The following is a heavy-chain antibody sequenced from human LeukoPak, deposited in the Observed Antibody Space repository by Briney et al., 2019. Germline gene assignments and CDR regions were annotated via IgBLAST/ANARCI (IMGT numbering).Heavy chain of an antibody. CDR1: GYSISSGYY. CDR3: ASGGTAVVMALTYYFDT. Sequence: ASETLLLTCAVPGYSISSGYYWGWIRKPPGKGLKGLGNIYHTGSTYYNPSLQSRVTISLDSPKNQFSLKLTSVTAADTAVYYCASGGTAVVMALTYYFDTWGQGTPVTVSS. CDR2: IYHTGST. V-gene: IGHV4-38-2*01. J-gene: IGHJ4*02. D-gene: IGHD3-22*01.